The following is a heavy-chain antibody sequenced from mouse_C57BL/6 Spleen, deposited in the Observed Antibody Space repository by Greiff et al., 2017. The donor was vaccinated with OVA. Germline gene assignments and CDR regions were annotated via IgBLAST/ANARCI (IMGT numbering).Heavy chain of an antibody. V-gene: IGHV1-52*01. J-gene: IGHJ3*01. Sequence: VQLQQPGAELVRPGSSVKLSCKASGYTFTSYWMHWVKQRPIQGLEWIGNIDPSDSETHYNQKFKDKATLTVDKSSSTAYMQLRSLTSEDAAVYYCAGGKGSCAYWGQGTLVTVSA. CDR1: GYTFTSYW. CDR2: IDPSDSET. CDR3: AGGKGSCAY.